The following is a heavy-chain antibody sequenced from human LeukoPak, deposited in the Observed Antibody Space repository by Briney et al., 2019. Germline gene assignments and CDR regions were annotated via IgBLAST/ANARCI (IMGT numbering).Heavy chain of an antibody. CDR2: IYYSGST. Sequence: SETLSLTCTVSGGSISSYYWSWVRQTPGKGLEWIGYIYYSGSTNYNPSLKSRVTISVDTSKNQFSLKLSSVTAADTAVYYCASGHSKDAFDIWGQGTMVTVSS. CDR3: ASGHSKDAFDI. D-gene: IGHD2-21*01. J-gene: IGHJ3*02. V-gene: IGHV4-59*01. CDR1: GGSISSYY.